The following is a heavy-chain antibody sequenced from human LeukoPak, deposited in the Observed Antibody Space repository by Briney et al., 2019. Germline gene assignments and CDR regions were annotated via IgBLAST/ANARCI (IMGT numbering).Heavy chain of an antibody. CDR2: LSYDGNIK. Sequence: PGGSLRLSCAASGFIFTTYTMHWVRQAPGKGLEWVAALSYDGNIKFYADSVRGRFTITRDNSKSTLYLQMNSLSAEDTAVYYCARVSQYDASGYYSPHFDNWGQGTLVTVSS. D-gene: IGHD3-22*01. V-gene: IGHV3-30-3*01. CDR1: GFIFTTYT. J-gene: IGHJ4*02. CDR3: ARVSQYDASGYYSPHFDN.